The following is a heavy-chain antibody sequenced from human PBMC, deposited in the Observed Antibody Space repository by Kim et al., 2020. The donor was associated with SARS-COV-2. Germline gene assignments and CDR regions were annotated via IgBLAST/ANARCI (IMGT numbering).Heavy chain of an antibody. CDR1: GFTFSSYA. V-gene: IGHV3-30*04. D-gene: IGHD6-13*01. CDR2: ISYDGSNK. CDR3: ARDMYSSSWHQVIDY. J-gene: IGHJ4*01. Sequence: GGSLRLSCAASGFTFSSYAMHWVRQAPGKGLEWVAVISYDGSNKYYADSVKGRFTISRDNSKNTLYLQMNCLRAEDTAVYYCARDMYSSSWHQVIDYWG.